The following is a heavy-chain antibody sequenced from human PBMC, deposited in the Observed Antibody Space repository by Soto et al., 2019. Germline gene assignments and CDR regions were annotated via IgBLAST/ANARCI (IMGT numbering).Heavy chain of an antibody. V-gene: IGHV4-39*01. D-gene: IGHD3-22*01. J-gene: IGHJ4*02. Sequence: SETLSLTCTVSGGSISSSSYYWGWIRQPPGKGLEWIGSIFYSGSTYYNPSLKSRVTISVDTSKNQFSLKLSSVTAADTAVYYCARHSLYDSSSYPLDYWGQGTLVTVSS. CDR2: IFYSGST. CDR3: ARHSLYDSSSYPLDY. CDR1: GGSISSSSYY.